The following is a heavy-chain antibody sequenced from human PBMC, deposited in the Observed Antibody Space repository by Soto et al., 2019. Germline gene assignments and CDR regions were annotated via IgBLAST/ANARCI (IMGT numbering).Heavy chain of an antibody. D-gene: IGHD2-15*01. CDR1: GGSINTGGYY. J-gene: IGHJ5*02. CDR3: ARRLDDTPETFFNWFDP. CDR2: IFYTGTV. Sequence: QVQLQESGPGLVKPSQTLSLTCTVSGGSINTGGYYWGWIRHLPGEGVEWIGHIFYTGTVYYNPSLRSRVTVSIDTSANQFSLHMYSVTAADTAMYYCARRLDDTPETFFNWFDPWGQGILVTVSS. V-gene: IGHV4-31*03.